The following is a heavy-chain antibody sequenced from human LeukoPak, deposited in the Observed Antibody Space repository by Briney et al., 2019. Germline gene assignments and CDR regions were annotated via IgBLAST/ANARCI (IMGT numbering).Heavy chain of an antibody. J-gene: IGHJ5*02. Sequence: GGSLRLSCAASGFTFSSYAMPWVRQAPGKGLEWVAVISYDGSNKYYADSVKGRFTISRDNSKNTLYLQMNSLRAEDTAVYYCARDNYPWGQGTLVTVSS. CDR3: ARDNYP. CDR1: GFTFSSYA. V-gene: IGHV3-30-3*01. CDR2: ISYDGSNK.